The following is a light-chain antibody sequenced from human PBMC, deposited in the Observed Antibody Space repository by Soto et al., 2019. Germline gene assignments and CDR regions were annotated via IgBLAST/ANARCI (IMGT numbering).Light chain of an antibody. CDR1: SSDVGNYNL. V-gene: IGLV2-23*02. J-gene: IGLJ1*01. CDR3: CSYAGSSTYV. CDR2: EVT. Sequence: QSALTQPASVSGSPGQSITISCTGTSSDVGNYNLVSWYQQHPGKAPKLIIYEVTKRPSGVSNRFSASKSDNTASLTISGLQAEDEADYYCCSYAGSSTYVFGTGTKVTVL.